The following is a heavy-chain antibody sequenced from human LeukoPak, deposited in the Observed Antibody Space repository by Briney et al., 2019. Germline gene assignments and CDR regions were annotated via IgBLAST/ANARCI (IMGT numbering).Heavy chain of an antibody. CDR1: GGSVSSGSYY. V-gene: IGHV4-61*01. Sequence: SDTLSLTCTVSGGSVSSGSYYWSWIRQPPGKGLEWIGYIYYSGSTNYNPSLKSRVTISVDTSKNQFSLKLSSVTAADTAVYYCARHNNYGANSMSFDSWGQGTLVTVSS. CDR2: IYYSGST. J-gene: IGHJ4*02. D-gene: IGHD4-23*01. CDR3: ARHNNYGANSMSFDS.